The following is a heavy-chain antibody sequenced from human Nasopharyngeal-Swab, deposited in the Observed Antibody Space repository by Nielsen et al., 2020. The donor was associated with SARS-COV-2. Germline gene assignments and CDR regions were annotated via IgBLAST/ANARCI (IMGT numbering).Heavy chain of an antibody. CDR1: GFTFFSGHW. CDR3: AKRDDYYESSGLGD. CDR2: IKPDGSEQ. Sequence: GESLKISCEATGFTFFSGHWMSWVRQAPGKGLEWVANIKPDGSEQNYLDSVKGRFTISRDNARNSLYLQINSLRAEDTAMYYCAKRDDYYESSGLGDWGQGTLVTVSS. V-gene: IGHV3-7*03. J-gene: IGHJ4*02. D-gene: IGHD3-22*01.